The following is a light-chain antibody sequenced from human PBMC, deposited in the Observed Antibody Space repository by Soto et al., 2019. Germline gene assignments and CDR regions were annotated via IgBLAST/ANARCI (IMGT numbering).Light chain of an antibody. CDR2: DAS. Sequence: EMVLTQSPATLSLSPGARATLSCWATQSVSSYLAWYQQKPGQAPRLLIYDASNRATGIPARFSGSGSGTDFTLTISSLEPEDFAVYYCQQRSNWPPWYTFGQGTKVDIK. CDR1: QSVSSY. J-gene: IGKJ2*01. V-gene: IGKV3-11*01. CDR3: QQRSNWPPWYT.